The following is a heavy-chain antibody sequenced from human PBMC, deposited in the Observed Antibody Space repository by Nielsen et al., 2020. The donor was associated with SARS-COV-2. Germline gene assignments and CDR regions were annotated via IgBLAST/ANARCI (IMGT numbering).Heavy chain of an antibody. CDR3: AVKDYGFPSSHVSDAFDM. CDR1: GLTFSNYV. J-gene: IGHJ3*02. V-gene: IGHV3-23*01. CDR2: ISRSGGRT. Sequence: GESLKISCAVSGLTFSNYVMSWVRQAPGKGLEWVSGISRSGGRTDYADSVKGRFTISRDNSKNTLFLQMNSLRAEDTAVYFCAVKDYGFPSSHVSDAFDMWGQGTMVSVSS. D-gene: IGHD3-3*01.